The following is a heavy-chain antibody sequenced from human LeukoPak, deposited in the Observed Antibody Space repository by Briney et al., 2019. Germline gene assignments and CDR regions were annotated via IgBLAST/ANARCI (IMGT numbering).Heavy chain of an antibody. CDR3: ASSIAVAGFNWFDP. V-gene: IGHV1-69*04. CDR2: IIPILGIA. D-gene: IGHD6-19*01. J-gene: IGHJ5*02. Sequence: VASVKVSCKASGGTFSSYAISWVRQAPGQGLEWMGRIIPILGIANYAQKFQGRVTITADKSTSTAYMELSSLRSEDTAVYYCASSIAVAGFNWFDPWGQGTLVTVSS. CDR1: GGTFSSYA.